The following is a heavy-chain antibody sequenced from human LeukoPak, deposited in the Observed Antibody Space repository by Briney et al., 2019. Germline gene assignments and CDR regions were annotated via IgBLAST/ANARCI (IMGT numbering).Heavy chain of an antibody. CDR2: VYHSGTT. D-gene: IGHD3-16*01. V-gene: IGHV4-4*02. CDR1: GGSISDSNW. J-gene: IGHJ4*02. CDR3: ARGGGYYFDY. Sequence: SETLSLTCAVSGGSISDSNWWNWVRQPPGKGLEWIGEVYHSGTTNYNPSLTSRVTISVDKSKNLFSLRLTSVTAADSAVYYCARGGGYYFDYWGQGTLVTVSS.